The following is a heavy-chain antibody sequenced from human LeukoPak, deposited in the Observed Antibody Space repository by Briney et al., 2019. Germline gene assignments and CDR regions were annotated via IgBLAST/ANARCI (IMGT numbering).Heavy chain of an antibody. CDR1: GGTFSSYA. CDR2: IIPIFGTA. CDR3: ARRTIFGVLYAFDI. D-gene: IGHD3-3*01. V-gene: IGHV1-69*13. J-gene: IGHJ3*02. Sequence: GASVKVSCKASGGTFSSYAISWVRQAPGQGLEWMGGIIPIFGTANYARKFQGRVTITADESTSTAYMELRSLRSDDTAVYYCARRTIFGVLYAFDIWGQGTMVTVSS.